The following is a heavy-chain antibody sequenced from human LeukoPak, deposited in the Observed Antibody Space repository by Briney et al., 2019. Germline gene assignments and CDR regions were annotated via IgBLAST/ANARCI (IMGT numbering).Heavy chain of an antibody. J-gene: IGHJ4*02. Sequence: PGGSLRLSCAASGFTFSSYAMHWVRQAPGKGLEWVAVISYVGSNKYYADSVKGRFTISRDNSKNTLYLQMNSLRAEDTAVYYFATEATSDSSCYYWGQGTLVTVSS. CDR1: GFTFSSYA. CDR3: ATEATSDSSCYY. CDR2: ISYVGSNK. V-gene: IGHV3-30-3*01. D-gene: IGHD3-22*01.